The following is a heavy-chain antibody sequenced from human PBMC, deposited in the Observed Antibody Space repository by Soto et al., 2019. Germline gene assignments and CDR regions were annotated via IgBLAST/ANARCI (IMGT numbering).Heavy chain of an antibody. V-gene: IGHV3-73*01. J-gene: IGHJ4*02. D-gene: IGHD3-22*01. CDR2: IRSKANSYAT. CDR1: GFTFSGSA. CDR3: TRRNSGYPHDY. Sequence: GGSLRLSCAASGFTFSGSAMHWVRQASGKGLEWVGRIRSKANSYATAYAASVKGRFTISRDDSKNTAYLQMNSLKTEDTAVYYCTRRNSGYPHDYSGQGTLVIVSS.